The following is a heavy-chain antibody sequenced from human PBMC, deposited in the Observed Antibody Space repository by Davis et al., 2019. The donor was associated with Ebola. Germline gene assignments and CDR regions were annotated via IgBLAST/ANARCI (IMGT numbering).Heavy chain of an antibody. Sequence: GESLKISCAASGITFGTYVMTWVRQVPGRGLEWVSSISSSGDSYYTNSVKGRFTISRDNSKNTLYLQMNSLRAEDTALYYCAKHSSPAYTGWCQHWGQGTLVTVSS. CDR3: AKHSSPAYTGWCQH. CDR1: GITFGTYV. V-gene: IGHV3-23*01. D-gene: IGHD2-21*01. J-gene: IGHJ1*01. CDR2: ISSSGDS.